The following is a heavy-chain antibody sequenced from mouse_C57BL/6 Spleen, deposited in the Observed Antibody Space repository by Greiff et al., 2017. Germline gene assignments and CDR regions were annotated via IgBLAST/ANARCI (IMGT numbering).Heavy chain of an antibody. CDR1: GYSFTSYY. CDR3: ARDDVSYLDY. D-gene: IGHD2-3*01. J-gene: IGHJ2*01. Sequence: QVQLQQSGPELVKPGASVKISCKASGYSFTSYYIHWVKQRPGQGLEWIGWIYTGSGNTKYNEKFKGKATLTADTSSSTAYMQLSSLTSENSAVFYCARDDVSYLDYWGQGTTLTVPS. V-gene: IGHV1-66*01. CDR2: IYTGSGNT.